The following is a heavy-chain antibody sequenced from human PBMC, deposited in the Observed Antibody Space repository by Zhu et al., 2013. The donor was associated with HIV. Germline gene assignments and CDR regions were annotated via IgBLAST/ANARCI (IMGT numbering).Heavy chain of an antibody. CDR1: GYTFTSYG. Sequence: QVQLVQSGAEVKKPGASVKVSCKASGYTFTSYGISWVRQAPGQGLEWMGWISAYNGNTNYAQKLQGRVTMTTDTSTSTAYMELRSLRSDDTAVYYCARVNKLVGYYDYVWGSYRSDYFDYWGQGTLVTVSS. V-gene: IGHV1-18*01. J-gene: IGHJ4*02. CDR2: ISAYNGNT. CDR3: ARVNKLVGYYDYVWGSYRSDYFDY. D-gene: IGHD3-16*02.